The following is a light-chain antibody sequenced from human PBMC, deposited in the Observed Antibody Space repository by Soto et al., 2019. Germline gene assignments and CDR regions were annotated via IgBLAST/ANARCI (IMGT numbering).Light chain of an antibody. J-gene: IGLJ1*01. CDR3: GSWDSSLSAYV. CDR2: DNQ. V-gene: IGLV1-51*01. CDR1: SSNVGKNF. Sequence: QSALTQPPSVSAAPGQKVSISCSGSSSNVGKNFVSWYQHVPGKAPKLLIYDNQKRPSGIPDRFSASKSGTLATLDITGLQTGDEADYYCGSWDSSLSAYVFGTGTKVTAL.